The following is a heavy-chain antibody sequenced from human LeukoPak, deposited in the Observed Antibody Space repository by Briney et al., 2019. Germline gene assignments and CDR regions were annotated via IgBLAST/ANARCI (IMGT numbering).Heavy chain of an antibody. CDR2: INSDGSST. CDR3: ARGAMIAVPLGWFDP. V-gene: IGHV3-74*01. D-gene: IGHD3-22*01. CDR1: GFTSSNYW. Sequence: PGGSLRLSCVASGFTSSNYWMHWVRQAPGKGLVWVSRINSDGSSTRYADSVKGRFTISRDNAKNTLYLQMNSLRAEDTAVYYCARGAMIAVPLGWFDPWGQGTLVTVSS. J-gene: IGHJ5*02.